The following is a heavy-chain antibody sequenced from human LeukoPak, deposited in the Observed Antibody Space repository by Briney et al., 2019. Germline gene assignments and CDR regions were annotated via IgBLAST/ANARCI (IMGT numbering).Heavy chain of an antibody. CDR3: ARHRVSSSWTTFDY. Sequence: PSETLSLTCTVSGGSISSYYWSWIRQPPGKGLEWIGYIYYSGSTNYNPSLKSRVTISVDTSKNQFSLKLSSVTAADTAVYYCARHRVSSSWTTFDYWGQGTLVTVSS. CDR2: IYYSGST. D-gene: IGHD6-13*01. V-gene: IGHV4-59*08. CDR1: GGSISSYY. J-gene: IGHJ4*02.